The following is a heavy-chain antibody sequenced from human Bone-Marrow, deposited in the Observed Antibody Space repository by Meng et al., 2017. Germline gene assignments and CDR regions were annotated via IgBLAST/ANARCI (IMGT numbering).Heavy chain of an antibody. V-gene: IGHV1-2*02. CDR3: ARSFTSYYYDSSGYYYSDY. CDR2: INPNSGGT. D-gene: IGHD3-22*01. J-gene: IGHJ4*02. CDR1: GYTFTGYY. Sequence: ASVKVSCKASGYTFTGYYMHWVRQAPGQGLEWMGWINPNSGGTNYAQKFQGRVTMTRDTSISTAYMELSRLRSDDTAVYYCARSFTSYYYDSSGYYYSDYWGQGTLVTVSS.